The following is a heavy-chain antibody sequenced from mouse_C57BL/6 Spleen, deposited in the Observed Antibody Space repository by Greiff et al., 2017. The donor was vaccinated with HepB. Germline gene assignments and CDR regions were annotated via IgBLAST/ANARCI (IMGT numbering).Heavy chain of an antibody. D-gene: IGHD2-4*01. J-gene: IGHJ4*01. Sequence: QVQLQQPGAELVMPGASVKLSCKASGYTFTSYWMHWVKQRPGQGLEWIGEIDPSDSYTNYNQKFKGKSTLTVDKSSSTAYMQLSSLTSEDSAVYYCARWDPYDYDGYAMDYWGQGTSVTVSS. CDR2: IDPSDSYT. CDR3: ARWDPYDYDGYAMDY. V-gene: IGHV1-69*01. CDR1: GYTFTSYW.